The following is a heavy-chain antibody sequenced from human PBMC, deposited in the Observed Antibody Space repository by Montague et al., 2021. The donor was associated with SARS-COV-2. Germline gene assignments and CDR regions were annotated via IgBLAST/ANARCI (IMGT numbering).Heavy chain of an antibody. J-gene: IGHJ4*02. Sequence: SETLSLTCAVSGGFISSGNWWSWVRQPPGKGLEWIGEVFHSGAAXYNPSLKSRLTISMDKSKNDFSLKLNSVTAADTAMYYCARDFVAAVPDRFDSWGQGVLVTVSS. D-gene: IGHD6-13*01. CDR1: GGFISSGNW. V-gene: IGHV4-4*02. CDR2: VFHSGAA. CDR3: ARDFVAAVPDRFDS.